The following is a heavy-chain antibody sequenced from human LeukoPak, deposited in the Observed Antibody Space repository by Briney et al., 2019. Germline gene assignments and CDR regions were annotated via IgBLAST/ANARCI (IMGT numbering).Heavy chain of an antibody. CDR1: GYTFTSYG. CDR3: ARGYSYGLLDY. J-gene: IGHJ4*02. V-gene: IGHV1-18*03. CDR2: ISAYNGNT. Sequence: ASVKVSCKASGYTFTSYGISWVRQAPGQGLEWMGWISAYNGNTNYAQELQGRVTITRDTSASTAYMELSSLRSEDMAVYYCARGYSYGLLDYWGQGTLVTVSS. D-gene: IGHD5-18*01.